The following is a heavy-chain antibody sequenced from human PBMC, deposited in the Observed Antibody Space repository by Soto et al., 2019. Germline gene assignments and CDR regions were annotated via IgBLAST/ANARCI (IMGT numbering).Heavy chain of an antibody. J-gene: IGHJ6*02. CDR1: GFTFSNAW. CDR2: IKSKTDGGTT. Sequence: GGSLRLSCAASGFTFSNAWMSWVRQAPGKGLEWVGRIKSKTDGGTTDYAAPVKGRFTISRDDSKNTLYLQMNSLKTEDTAVYYCTTDPARRFLEWLSPYYGMDVWGQGNTVPVSS. D-gene: IGHD3-3*01. CDR3: TTDPARRFLEWLSPYYGMDV. V-gene: IGHV3-15*01.